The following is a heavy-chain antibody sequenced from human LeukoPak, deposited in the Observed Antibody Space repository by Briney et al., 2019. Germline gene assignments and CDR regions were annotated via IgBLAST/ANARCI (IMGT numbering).Heavy chain of an antibody. CDR2: SYYSGST. CDR3: ARYGSGDTAMAIDY. Sequence: SETPSLSCAVSRGSTSRGGYYSSWIRQHPGKGLGWIGYSYYSGSTYYNPSLKSRVTISVDTSKNQFSLRLSAVTAADTAVYYCARYGSGDTAMAIDYWGQGTLVTVAS. J-gene: IGHJ4*02. CDR1: RGSTSRGGYY. D-gene: IGHD5-18*01. V-gene: IGHV4-31*11.